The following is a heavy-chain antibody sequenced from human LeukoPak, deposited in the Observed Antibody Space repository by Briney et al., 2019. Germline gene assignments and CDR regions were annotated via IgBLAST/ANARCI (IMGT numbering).Heavy chain of an antibody. V-gene: IGHV3-11*04. J-gene: IGHJ3*02. Sequence: GGSLRLSCAASGFTFSDYYMSWIRQAPGKGLEWVSYISSSGSTIYYADSVKGRFTISRDNAKNSLYLQMNSLRAEDTAVYYCARDMLYYDYVWGSYRADPYAFDIWGQGTMVTVSS. CDR1: GFTFSDYY. CDR3: ARDMLYYDYVWGSYRADPYAFDI. CDR2: ISSSGSTI. D-gene: IGHD3-16*02.